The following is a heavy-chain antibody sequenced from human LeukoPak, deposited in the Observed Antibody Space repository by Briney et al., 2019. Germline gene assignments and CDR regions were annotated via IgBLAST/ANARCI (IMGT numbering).Heavy chain of an antibody. CDR3: ARGSPPYSSGSVGFDP. CDR1: GYTFTSYA. D-gene: IGHD6-19*01. CDR2: INAGNGNT. Sequence: ASVEVSRKASGYTFTSYAMHWVRQAPGQRLEWMGWINAGNGNTKYSQKFQGRVTITRDTSASTAYMELSSLRSEDTAVYYCARGSPPYSSGSVGFDPWGQGTLVTVSS. V-gene: IGHV1-3*01. J-gene: IGHJ5*02.